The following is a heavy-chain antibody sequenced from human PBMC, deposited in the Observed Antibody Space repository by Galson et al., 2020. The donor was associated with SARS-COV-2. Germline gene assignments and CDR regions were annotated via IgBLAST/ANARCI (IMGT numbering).Heavy chain of an antibody. CDR3: TREVAAMSDV. CDR1: GFTFGDYA. V-gene: IGHV3-49*03. J-gene: IGHJ6*04. CDR2: IRSKAYGGTT. D-gene: IGHD2-15*01. Sequence: GESLKISCTASGFTFGDYAMSWFRQAPGKGLAWVGFIRSKAYGGTTEYAASVKGRFTISRDDSKSIAYLQMNSLKTEDTAVYYCTREVAAMSDVWGKGTTVTVSS.